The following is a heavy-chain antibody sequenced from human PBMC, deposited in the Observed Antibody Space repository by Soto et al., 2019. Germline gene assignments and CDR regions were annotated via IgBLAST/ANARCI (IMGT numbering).Heavy chain of an antibody. D-gene: IGHD6-25*01. CDR1: GFIFGDLY. CDR2: ISGGGSTT. J-gene: IGHJ4*02. V-gene: IGHV3-11*01. Sequence: PGGSLRLSCAASGFIFGDLYMTWIRQAPGKGPEWVSYISGGGSTTSYADSVKGRFTISRDNAKNSLYLQMNSLTVEDTAVYYCSREPRLADFWGQGTLVTVSS. CDR3: SREPRLADF.